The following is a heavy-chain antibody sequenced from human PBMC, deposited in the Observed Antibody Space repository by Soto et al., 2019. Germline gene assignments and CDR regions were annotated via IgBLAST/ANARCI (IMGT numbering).Heavy chain of an antibody. CDR3: AREGSYDYIWGSYRYTLYYYYYMDV. D-gene: IGHD3-16*02. CDR1: GFTFSSYW. V-gene: IGHV3-7*01. Sequence: GGSLRLSCAASGFTFSSYWMSWVRQAPGKGLEWVANIKQDGSEKYYVDSVKGRFTISRDNAKNSLYLQMNSLRAEDTAVYYCAREGSYDYIWGSYRYTLYYYYYMDVWGKGTTVTVSS. CDR2: IKQDGSEK. J-gene: IGHJ6*03.